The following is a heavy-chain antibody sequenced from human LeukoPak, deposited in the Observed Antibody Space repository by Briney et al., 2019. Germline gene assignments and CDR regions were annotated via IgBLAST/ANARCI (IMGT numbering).Heavy chain of an antibody. D-gene: IGHD2-21*01. CDR2: IYKDGKI. Sequence: GGSLRLSCAASGFTFSSTYMSWVRQAPGKGLEWVSVIYKDGKIYYIDSVKGRFTISRDTSKNTLYLQMNSLRVEDTAVYYCASRHCSGGDCYFAGADPFDHWGQGTLVTVSS. J-gene: IGHJ4*02. CDR1: GFTFSSTY. V-gene: IGHV3-53*01. CDR3: ASRHCSGGDCYFAGADPFDH.